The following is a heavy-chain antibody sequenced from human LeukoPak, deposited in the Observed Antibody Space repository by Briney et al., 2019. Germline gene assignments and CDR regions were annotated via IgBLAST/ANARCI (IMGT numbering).Heavy chain of an antibody. CDR2: IYYSGST. CDR3: ATGFDAFDI. V-gene: IGHV4-59*01. CDR1: GGSFSGYY. Sequence: PSETLSLTCAVYGGSFSGYYWSWIRQPPGKGLEWIGYIYYSGSTNYNPSLKSRVTISVDTSKNQFSLKLSSVTATDTAVYYCATGFDAFDIWGQGTMVTVSS. J-gene: IGHJ3*02.